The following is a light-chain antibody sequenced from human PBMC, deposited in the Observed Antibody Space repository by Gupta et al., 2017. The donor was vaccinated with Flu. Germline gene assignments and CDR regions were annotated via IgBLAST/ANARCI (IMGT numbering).Light chain of an antibody. CDR1: SNGGRST. CDR3: AVWDDSLSGHYV. J-gene: IGLJ1*01. Sequence: SNGGRSTEYGYQQVPGTAPKLLIYDFSDRPSGVPDRFSGSKSGTSASLAISGLQSEDEADYYCAVWDDSLSGHYVFGSGTKVTVL. CDR2: DFS. V-gene: IGLV1-44*01.